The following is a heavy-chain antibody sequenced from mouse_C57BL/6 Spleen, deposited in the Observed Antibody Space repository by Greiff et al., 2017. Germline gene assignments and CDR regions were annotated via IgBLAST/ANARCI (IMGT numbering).Heavy chain of an antibody. Sequence: QVQLQQSGAELVMPGASVKLSCKASGYTFTSYWMHWVKQRPGQGLEWIGEIDPSDSYTNYNQKFKGKSTLTVDKSSSTAYMQLSSLTSEDSAVYYCARGYSNYEGFAYWGQGTLVTVSA. CDR3: ARGYSNYEGFAY. CDR2: IDPSDSYT. J-gene: IGHJ3*01. CDR1: GYTFTSYW. D-gene: IGHD2-5*01. V-gene: IGHV1-69*01.